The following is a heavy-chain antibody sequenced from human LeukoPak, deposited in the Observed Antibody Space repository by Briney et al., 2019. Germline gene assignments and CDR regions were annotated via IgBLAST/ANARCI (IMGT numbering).Heavy chain of an antibody. Sequence: GGSLRLSCAASGFTFSSYSMNWVRQAPGKGLEWVSSISSSSSYIYYADSVEGRFTISRDNAKNSLYLQMNSLRAEDTAVYYCARTGGDYGDWFDPWGQGTLVTVSS. D-gene: IGHD4-17*01. CDR2: ISSSSSYI. CDR1: GFTFSSYS. J-gene: IGHJ5*02. V-gene: IGHV3-21*01. CDR3: ARTGGDYGDWFDP.